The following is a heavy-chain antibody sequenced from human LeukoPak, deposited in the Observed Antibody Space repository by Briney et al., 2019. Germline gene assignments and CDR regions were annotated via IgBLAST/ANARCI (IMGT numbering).Heavy chain of an antibody. CDR1: GYTFTSYG. J-gene: IGHJ4*02. CDR3: ARSHSRAVVGREFDY. V-gene: IGHV1-69*13. Sequence: GASVKVSCKASGYTFTSYGISWVRQAPGQGLEWMGGIIPIFGTANYAQKFQGRVTITADESTSTAYMELSSLRSEDTAVYYCARSHSRAVVGREFDYWGQGTLVTVSS. CDR2: IIPIFGTA. D-gene: IGHD6-19*01.